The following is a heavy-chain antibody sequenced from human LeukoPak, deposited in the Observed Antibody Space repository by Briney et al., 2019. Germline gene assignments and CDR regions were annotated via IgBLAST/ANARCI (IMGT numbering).Heavy chain of an antibody. CDR3: ARTSGYSYGYSDY. CDR1: GYSFTNYY. D-gene: IGHD5-18*01. J-gene: IGHJ4*02. CDR2: INPSGGST. Sequence: ASVKVSCKASGYSFTNYYMHWVRQAPGQGLEWMGIINPSGGSTIYSQKFQGRVTMTRDTSISTAYMELSRLRSDDTAVYYCARTSGYSYGYSDYWGQGTLVTVSS. V-gene: IGHV1-46*01.